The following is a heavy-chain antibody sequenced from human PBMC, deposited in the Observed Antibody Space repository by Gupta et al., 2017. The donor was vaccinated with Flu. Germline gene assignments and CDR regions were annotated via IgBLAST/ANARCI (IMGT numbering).Heavy chain of an antibody. D-gene: IGHD6-19*01. J-gene: IGHJ3*02. CDR2: ISYDGSNK. CDR1: GFPFSSYG. Sequence: QVQLVESGGGVVQPGRSLRLSCAASGFPFSSYGMHWVRQAPGKGLEWVAVISYDGSNKYYADSVKGRFTISRDNSKNTLYLQMDSLRAEDTAVYYCETVAGTEEDAFDIWGQGTMVTVSS. CDR3: ETVAGTEEDAFDI. V-gene: IGHV3-30*03.